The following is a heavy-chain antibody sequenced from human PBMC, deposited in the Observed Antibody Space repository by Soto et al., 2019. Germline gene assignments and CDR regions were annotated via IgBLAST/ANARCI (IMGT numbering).Heavy chain of an antibody. CDR3: AKADYYYGMDV. V-gene: IGHV3-9*01. CDR1: EVTIVDFA. J-gene: IGHJ6*02. Sequence: RVSCAVFEVTIVDFARHRIMQAPGKGLEWVSGISWNSGSIGYADSVKGRFTISRDNAKNSLYLQMNSLRAEDTALYYCAKADYYYGMDVWGQGTTVTVSS. CDR2: ISWNSGSI.